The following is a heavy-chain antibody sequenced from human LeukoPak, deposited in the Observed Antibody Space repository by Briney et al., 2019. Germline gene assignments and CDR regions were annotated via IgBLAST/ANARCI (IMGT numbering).Heavy chain of an antibody. D-gene: IGHD2-2*01. V-gene: IGHV3-30*18. Sequence: GGSLRLSCAASGFTFSSYGMHWVRQAPGKGLEWVAVISYDGSDKYYADSVKGRFTISRDNSKNTLYLQMNSLRAEDTAVYYCAKGIRYCSSTSCYYVHYYYGMDVWGQGTTVTVSS. CDR3: AKGIRYCSSTSCYYVHYYYGMDV. CDR1: GFTFSSYG. J-gene: IGHJ6*02. CDR2: ISYDGSDK.